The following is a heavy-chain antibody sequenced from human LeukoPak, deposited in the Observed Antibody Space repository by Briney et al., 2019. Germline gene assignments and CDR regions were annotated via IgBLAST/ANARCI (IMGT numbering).Heavy chain of an antibody. CDR1: GFTFSSYS. V-gene: IGHV3-21*01. CDR2: ISSSSSYI. D-gene: IGHD2-2*01. Sequence: GGSLRLSCAASGFTFSSYSMNWVRRAPGKGLEWVSSISSSSSYIYYADSVKGRFTISRDNAKNSLYLQMNSLRAEDTAVYYCARDVGYCSSTSCYQTPDAFDIWGQGTMVTVSS. CDR3: ARDVGYCSSTSCYQTPDAFDI. J-gene: IGHJ3*02.